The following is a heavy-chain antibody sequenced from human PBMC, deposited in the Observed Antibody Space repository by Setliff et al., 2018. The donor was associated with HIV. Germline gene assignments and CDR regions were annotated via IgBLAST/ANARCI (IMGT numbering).Heavy chain of an antibody. Sequence: ASVKVSCKASGYTFTGYYMHWVRQAPGQGLEWMGWINPNSGGTNYAQKFQGRVTMTRDTSISTAYMELSRLRSDDTAVYYCARNYYDSSAGSCNSRRSIDYWGQGALVTVSS. J-gene: IGHJ4*02. CDR2: INPNSGGT. CDR3: ARNYYDSSAGSCNSRRSIDY. D-gene: IGHD2-15*01. CDR1: GYTFTGYY. V-gene: IGHV1-2*02.